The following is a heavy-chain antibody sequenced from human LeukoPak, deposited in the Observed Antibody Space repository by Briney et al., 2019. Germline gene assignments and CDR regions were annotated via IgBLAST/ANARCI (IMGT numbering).Heavy chain of an antibody. D-gene: IGHD5-24*01. CDR3: ARGGTDGYSFDY. J-gene: IGHJ4*02. V-gene: IGHV3-66*01. Sequence: GGSLRLSCAASGFTVSSNYMSWVRQAPGKGLEWVSLIYSGGSTYYADSVTGRFTISRDNSKNTLFLQMNSLRAEDTALYYCARGGTDGYSFDYWGQGTLVTVSS. CDR2: IYSGGST. CDR1: GFTVSSNY.